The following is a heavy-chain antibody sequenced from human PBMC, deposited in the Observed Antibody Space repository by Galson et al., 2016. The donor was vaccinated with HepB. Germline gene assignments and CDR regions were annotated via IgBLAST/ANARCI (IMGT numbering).Heavy chain of an antibody. D-gene: IGHD3-10*01. Sequence: TLSLTCTVSGGSIRSDGYFWSWIRQHPGKGLEWIGYIYHTGTTYYNPSLKSRVTISVDRSNNQFSLAVNSVTAADTAVYYCARDSVQFRGSDYWGRGTLVIVSS. V-gene: IGHV4-31*03. J-gene: IGHJ4*02. CDR2: IYHTGTT. CDR1: GGSIRSDGYF. CDR3: ARDSVQFRGSDY.